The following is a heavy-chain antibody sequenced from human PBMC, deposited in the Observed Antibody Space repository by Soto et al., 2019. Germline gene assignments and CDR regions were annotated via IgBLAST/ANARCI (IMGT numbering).Heavy chain of an antibody. CDR3: AKDGDTAMVSFDYYGMDV. CDR2: ISYDGSNK. Sequence: PGGSLRLSCAASGFTFSSYGMHWVRQAPGKGLEWVAVISYDGSNKYYADSVKGRFTISRDNSKNTLYLQMNSLRAEDTAVYYCAKDGDTAMVSFDYYGMDVWGQGTTVTVSS. CDR1: GFTFSSYG. J-gene: IGHJ6*02. D-gene: IGHD5-18*01. V-gene: IGHV3-30*18.